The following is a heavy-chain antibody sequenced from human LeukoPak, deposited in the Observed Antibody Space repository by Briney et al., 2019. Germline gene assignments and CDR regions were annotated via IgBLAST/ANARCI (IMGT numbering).Heavy chain of an antibody. CDR1: GFTFDDYA. Sequence: PGGSLRLSCAASGFTFDDYAMHWVRQAPGKGLEWVSGISWNSGSIGYADSVKGRFTISRDNAKNSLYLQMNSLRAEDMALYYCGKSTYGGNSGGIDYWGQGTLVTVSS. J-gene: IGHJ4*02. CDR2: ISWNSGSI. D-gene: IGHD4-23*01. V-gene: IGHV3-9*03. CDR3: GKSTYGGNSGGIDY.